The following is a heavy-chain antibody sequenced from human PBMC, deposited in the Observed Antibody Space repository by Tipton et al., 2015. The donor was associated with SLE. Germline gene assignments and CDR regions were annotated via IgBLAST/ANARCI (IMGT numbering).Heavy chain of an antibody. CDR3: ARDLPGIAAAGRVDY. Sequence: SLRLSCAASGFTFSSYSMNWVRQAPGKGLEWVSYISSSSSTIYYADSVKGRFTISRDNAKNSLYLQMNSLRAEDTAVYYCARDLPGIAAAGRVDYWGRGTLVTVSS. V-gene: IGHV3-48*01. J-gene: IGHJ4*02. CDR2: ISSSSSTI. CDR1: GFTFSSYS. D-gene: IGHD6-13*01.